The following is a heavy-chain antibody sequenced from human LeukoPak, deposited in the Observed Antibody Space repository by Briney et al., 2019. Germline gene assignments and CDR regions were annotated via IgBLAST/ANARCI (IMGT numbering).Heavy chain of an antibody. Sequence: PSETLSLTCTVSGGSISSYYWSWIRQPPGKGLEWIGYIYYSGSTNYNPSLKSRVTISVDTSKNQFSLKLSSVTAADTAVYYCARGGTYCSGGSCYSVYFDYWGQGTLVTVSS. CDR1: GGSISSYY. CDR3: ARGGTYCSGGSCYSVYFDY. CDR2: IYYSGST. J-gene: IGHJ4*02. D-gene: IGHD2-15*01. V-gene: IGHV4-59*01.